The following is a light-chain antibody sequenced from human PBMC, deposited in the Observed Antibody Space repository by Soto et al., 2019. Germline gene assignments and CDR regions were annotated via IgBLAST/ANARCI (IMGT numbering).Light chain of an antibody. J-gene: IGLJ1*01. CDR2: HVT. CDR1: SSDIGHYDY. CDR3: CSLTTSHTYV. Sequence: QSLLTQPASVSGSPGHSITISCTGTSSDIGHYDYVSWYQQHPGKAPKLMIYHVTYRPSGVSNRYSGSKSGNSASLTISGLQADDEADYYCCSLTTSHTYVFGSGTKVTVL. V-gene: IGLV2-14*03.